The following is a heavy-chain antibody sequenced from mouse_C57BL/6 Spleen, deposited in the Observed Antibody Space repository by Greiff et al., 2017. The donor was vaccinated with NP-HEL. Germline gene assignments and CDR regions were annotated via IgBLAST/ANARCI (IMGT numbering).Heavy chain of an antibody. J-gene: IGHJ3*01. CDR3: AREGQVRECDY. CDR1: GYTFTSYW. V-gene: IGHV1-52*01. Sequence: VQLQQPGAELVRPGSSVKLSCKASGYTFTSYWMHWVKQRPIQGLEWIGNIYPSGSKTHYNQKFKDKATLTVDKSSSTAYMQLSSLTSEDSAVYFCAREGQVRECDYGGEGPLVTVPA. CDR2: IYPSGSKT. D-gene: IGHD3-2*02.